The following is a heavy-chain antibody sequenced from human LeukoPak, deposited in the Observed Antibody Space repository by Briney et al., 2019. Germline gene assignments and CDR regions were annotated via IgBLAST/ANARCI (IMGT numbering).Heavy chain of an antibody. D-gene: IGHD6-19*01. CDR2: ISYDGSNK. Sequence: GKSLRLSCAASGFTFSSYAMHWVRQAPGKGLEWVAVISYDGSNKYYADSVKGRFTISRDNSKNTLYLQMNSLSAEDTAVYYCARAAQIAVSGTSYYYGIDVWGQGTTVTVSS. V-gene: IGHV3-30*04. J-gene: IGHJ6*02. CDR3: ARAAQIAVSGTSYYYGIDV. CDR1: GFTFSSYA.